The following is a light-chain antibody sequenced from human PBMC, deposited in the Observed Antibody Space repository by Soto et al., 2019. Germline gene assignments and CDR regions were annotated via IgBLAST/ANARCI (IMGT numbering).Light chain of an antibody. CDR3: QRYSSFTT. Sequence: DIQMTQTPSTLSASEGDRVTITCRASQNIATWLAWYQQKPGKAPKLLIYKASNLQSGVPSRFSGSGAGTEFTLSISSLQPDDFATYYCQRYSSFTTFGQGTKVDI. J-gene: IGKJ1*01. CDR2: KAS. CDR1: QNIATW. V-gene: IGKV1-5*03.